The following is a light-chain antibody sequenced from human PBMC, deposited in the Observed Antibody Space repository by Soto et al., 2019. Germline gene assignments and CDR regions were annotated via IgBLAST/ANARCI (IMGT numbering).Light chain of an antibody. V-gene: IGLV2-18*01. CDR1: SEVGSYSR. Sequence: QSALTQPPSVSGSPGHSVTISCTGTSEVGSYSRVSWYQQSPGTSPKLLIYDVTKRPLGVSDRFSGSKSGNTASLTISGLQTDDEADYDCGLYALSDTVILGGGTKLTVL. CDR3: GLYALSDTVI. CDR2: DVT. J-gene: IGLJ2*01.